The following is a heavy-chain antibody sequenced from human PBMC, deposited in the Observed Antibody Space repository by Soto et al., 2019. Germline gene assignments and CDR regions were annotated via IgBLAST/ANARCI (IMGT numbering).Heavy chain of an antibody. CDR3: ARDLGYYDSSGRRSAFDI. CDR2: ISSSSSYI. J-gene: IGHJ3*02. Sequence: PGGSLILSCAASGFTFSSYSMNWVRQAPGKGLEWVSSISSSSSYIYYADSVKGRFTISRDNAKNSLYLQMNSLRAEDTAVYYCARDLGYYDSSGRRSAFDIWGQGTMVTVSS. D-gene: IGHD3-22*01. V-gene: IGHV3-21*01. CDR1: GFTFSSYS.